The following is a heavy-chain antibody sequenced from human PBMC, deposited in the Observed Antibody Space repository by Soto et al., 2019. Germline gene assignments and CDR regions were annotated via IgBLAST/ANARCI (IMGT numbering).Heavy chain of an antibody. Sequence: SETLSLTCTVFGASIRDYFWSWVRRPPGKGLEWIGYVYDTGSTTYSPSFKSRVTISADMSRNQFSLKLTSVTAADTAVYYCARESGGNCGASDIWGQGTMVTVSS. CDR1: GASIRDYF. CDR2: VYDTGST. V-gene: IGHV4-59*12. J-gene: IGHJ3*02. CDR3: ARESGGNCGASDI. D-gene: IGHD2-15*01.